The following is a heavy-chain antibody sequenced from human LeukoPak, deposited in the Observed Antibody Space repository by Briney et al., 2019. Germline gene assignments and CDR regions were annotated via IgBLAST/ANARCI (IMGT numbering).Heavy chain of an antibody. CDR1: GFTFSSYA. J-gene: IGHJ3*02. CDR3: ARDEWATVTTGGAFDI. Sequence: GGSLRLSCAASGFTFSSYAMSWVRQAPGKGLEWVSAISGSGGSTYYADSVKGRFTISRDNSKNTLYLQMNSLRAEDTAVYYCARDEWATVTTGGAFDIWGQGTMVTVSS. D-gene: IGHD4-17*01. CDR2: ISGSGGST. V-gene: IGHV3-23*01.